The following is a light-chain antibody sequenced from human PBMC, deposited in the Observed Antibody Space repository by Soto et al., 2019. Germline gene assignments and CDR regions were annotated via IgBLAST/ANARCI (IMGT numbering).Light chain of an antibody. CDR1: QSVSNNY. CDR2: GSS. V-gene: IGKV3-20*01. J-gene: IGKJ2*01. CDR3: QQYSSSPPYT. Sequence: EVVLTQSPGTLSLSPGERATLSCRASQSVSNNYFAWYQQKPDQAPRLLIFGSSDRATGIPDRFSGSGSGTDFTLTISRLESEDFAVYYCQQYSSSPPYTFGQGTKLEIK.